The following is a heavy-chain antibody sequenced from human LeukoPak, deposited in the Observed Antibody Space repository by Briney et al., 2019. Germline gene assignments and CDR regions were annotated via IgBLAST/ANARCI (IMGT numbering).Heavy chain of an antibody. CDR3: TKGSRSSRPYYFDY. J-gene: IGHJ4*02. Sequence: GGSLRPSCAASGFAFSGYAMSWVRQAPGKGLEWVSAITDRGDSTYHADSVKGRFTISRDNSKNTLYLQMNSLRVEDTAEYYCTKGSRSSRPYYFDYWGQGTLVTVSS. CDR2: ITDRGDST. CDR1: GFAFSGYA. V-gene: IGHV3-23*01. D-gene: IGHD3-10*01.